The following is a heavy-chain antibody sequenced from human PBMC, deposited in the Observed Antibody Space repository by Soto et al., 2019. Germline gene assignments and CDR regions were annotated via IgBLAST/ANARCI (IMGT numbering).Heavy chain of an antibody. D-gene: IGHD1-26*01. Sequence: GASVKVSCKASGYTFTSYYMHWVRQAPGQGLEWMGIINPSGGSTSYAQKFQGRVTMTRDTSTSTVYMELSSLRSEDTAVYYCARTALVGATSGVFDYWGQGTLVTVSS. V-gene: IGHV1-46*01. CDR1: GYTFTSYY. J-gene: IGHJ4*02. CDR2: INPSGGST. CDR3: ARTALVGATSGVFDY.